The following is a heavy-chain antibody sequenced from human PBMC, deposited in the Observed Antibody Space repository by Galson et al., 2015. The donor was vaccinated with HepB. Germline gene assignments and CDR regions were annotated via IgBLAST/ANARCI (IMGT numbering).Heavy chain of an antibody. J-gene: IGHJ6*02. V-gene: IGHV1-18*04. CDR1: GYTFTSYG. Sequence: SVKVSCKASGYTFTSYGISWVRQAPGQGLEWMGWISAYNGNTNYAQKLQGRVTMTTDTSTSTAYMELRSLRSDDTAVYYCARDFEEDIVVVVADANYYGMDVWGQGTPVTVSS. D-gene: IGHD2-15*01. CDR3: ARDFEEDIVVVVADANYYGMDV. CDR2: ISAYNGNT.